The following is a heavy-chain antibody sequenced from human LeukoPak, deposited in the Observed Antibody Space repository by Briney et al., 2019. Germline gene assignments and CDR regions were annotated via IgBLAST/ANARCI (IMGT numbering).Heavy chain of an antibody. D-gene: IGHD6-19*01. CDR2: INHSGST. Sequence: SETLSLTCAVYGGSFSGYYWSWIRQPPGKGLECIGEINHSGSTNYNPSLKSRVTISVDTSKNQFSLTLSSVTAADTAVYYCARASSGWFWGVYFDYWGQGTLVTVSS. CDR1: GGSFSGYY. CDR3: ARASSGWFWGVYFDY. V-gene: IGHV4-34*01. J-gene: IGHJ4*02.